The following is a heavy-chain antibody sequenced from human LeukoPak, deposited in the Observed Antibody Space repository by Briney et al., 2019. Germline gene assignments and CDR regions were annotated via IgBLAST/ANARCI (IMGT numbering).Heavy chain of an antibody. CDR3: ARDPQLLWFGELLKSDGMDV. V-gene: IGHV1-2*02. CDR2: INPNSGGT. J-gene: IGHJ6*02. D-gene: IGHD3-10*01. CDR1: GYTFTGYY. Sequence: ASVKVSCKASGYTFTGYYMHWVRQAPGQGLEWMGWINPNSGGTNYAQKFRGRVTMTRDTSISTAYMELSRLRSDDTAVYYCARDPQLLWFGELLKSDGMDVWGQGTTVTVSS.